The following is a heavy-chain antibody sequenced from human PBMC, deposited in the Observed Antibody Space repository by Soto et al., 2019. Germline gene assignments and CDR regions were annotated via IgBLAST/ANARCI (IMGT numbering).Heavy chain of an antibody. J-gene: IGHJ4*02. CDR3: ARSTYGDYIVTNY. V-gene: IGHV1-18*01. CDR1: FISYG. CDR2: ISAYNGNT. D-gene: IGHD4-17*01. Sequence: FISYGISGVLKSPGQGLEWMGWISAYNGNTNYAQKLQGRVTMTTDTSTSTAYMELRSLRSDDTAVYYCARSTYGDYIVTNYWGQGTLVTVSS.